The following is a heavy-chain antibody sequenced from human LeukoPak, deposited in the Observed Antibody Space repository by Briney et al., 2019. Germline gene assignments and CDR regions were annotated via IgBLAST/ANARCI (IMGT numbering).Heavy chain of an antibody. Sequence: GGSLRLSCAASGFTFDDYAMHWVRQAPGKGLEWVSGISWNSGSIGYADSVKGRFTISRDNAKNSLYLQMNSLRAEDTALYYCAKDMGNYYGSGSYYKGPYYGMDVWGQGTTVTVSS. CDR2: ISWNSGSI. J-gene: IGHJ6*02. V-gene: IGHV3-9*01. CDR1: GFTFDDYA. CDR3: AKDMGNYYGSGSYYKGPYYGMDV. D-gene: IGHD3-10*01.